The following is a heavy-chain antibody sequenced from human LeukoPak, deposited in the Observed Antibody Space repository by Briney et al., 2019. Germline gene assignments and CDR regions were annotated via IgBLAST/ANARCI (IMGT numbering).Heavy chain of an antibody. V-gene: IGHV3-30*15. CDR2: ISFDGREK. J-gene: IGHJ4*02. CDR1: GFNLDYPA. D-gene: IGHD2-2*01. Sequence: PGGSLRLSCAASGFNLDYPAMHWVRQAPGKGLEWVALISFDGREKNYADSVKGRFTISRDNSKNTLYLQMSSLGAEDAAVYYCARGGGYCSSTSCYFSPDFDFWGQGTLVTVSS. CDR3: ARGGGYCSSTSCYFSPDFDF.